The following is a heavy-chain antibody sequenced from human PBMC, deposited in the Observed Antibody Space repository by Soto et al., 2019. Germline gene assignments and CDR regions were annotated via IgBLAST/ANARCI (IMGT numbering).Heavy chain of an antibody. CDR3: ARGLGSSGWYSPWDAFDI. CDR2: INAGNGNT. D-gene: IGHD6-19*01. CDR1: GYTFTSYA. Sequence: ASVKVSCKASGYTFTSYAMNWVRQAPGQRLEWMGWINAGNGNTKYSQKFQGRVTITRDTSASTAYMELSSLRSEDTAVYYCARGLGSSGWYSPWDAFDIWGQGTMVTVSS. J-gene: IGHJ3*02. V-gene: IGHV1-3*01.